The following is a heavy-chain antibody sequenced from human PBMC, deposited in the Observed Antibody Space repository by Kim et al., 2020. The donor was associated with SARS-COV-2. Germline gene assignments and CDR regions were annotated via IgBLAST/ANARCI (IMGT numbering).Heavy chain of an antibody. CDR3: ASSSWYRGGFDP. J-gene: IGHJ5*02. D-gene: IGHD6-13*01. Sequence: GGSLRLSCAASGFTFSSYSMNWVRQAPGKGLEWVSSISSSSSYIYYADSVKGRFTISRDNAKNSLYLQMNSLRAEDTAVYYCASSSWYRGGFDPWGQGTLVTVSS. CDR2: ISSSSSYI. V-gene: IGHV3-21*01. CDR1: GFTFSSYS.